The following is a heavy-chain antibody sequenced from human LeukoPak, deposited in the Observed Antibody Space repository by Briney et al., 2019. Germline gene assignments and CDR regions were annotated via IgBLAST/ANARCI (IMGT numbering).Heavy chain of an antibody. CDR2: ISSSSYI. CDR3: ARDLVAVAGNGVY. CDR1: GFTFSSYS. V-gene: IGHV3-21*01. Sequence: GGSLRLSCAASGFTFSSYSMNWVRQAPGKGLEWVSSISSSSYIYYADSVKGRFTISRDNAKNSLYLQMNSLRAEDTAVYYCARDLVAVAGNGVYWGQGTLVTVSS. J-gene: IGHJ4*02. D-gene: IGHD6-19*01.